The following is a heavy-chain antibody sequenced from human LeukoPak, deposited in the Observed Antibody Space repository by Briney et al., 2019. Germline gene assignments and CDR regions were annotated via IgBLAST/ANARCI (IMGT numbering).Heavy chain of an antibody. V-gene: IGHV3-21*01. CDR1: GFTFSSYS. J-gene: IGHJ4*02. CDR3: ARDYCSSTSCYEVGY. CDR2: ISSSSSYI. Sequence: GGSLRLSCAASGFTFSSYSMNWVRQAPGKGLEWVSSISSSSSYIYYADSVKGRFTISRDNAKNSLYLQMNSLRAEDTAVYYCARDYCSSTSCYEVGYWGQGTLVTVSS. D-gene: IGHD2-2*01.